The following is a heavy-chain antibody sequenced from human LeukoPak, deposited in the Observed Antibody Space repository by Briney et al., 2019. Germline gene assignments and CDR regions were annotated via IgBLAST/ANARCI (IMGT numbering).Heavy chain of an antibody. CDR2: ISSSSSYI. CDR3: AELGITMIGGV. J-gene: IGHJ6*04. V-gene: IGHV3-21*01. D-gene: IGHD3-10*02. Sequence: TGGSLRLSCAASGFTFSSYSMNWVRQAPGKGLEWVSSISSSSSYIYYADFVKGRFTISRDNAKNSLYLQMNSLRAEDTAVYYCAELGITMIGGVWGKGTTVTISS. CDR1: GFTFSSYS.